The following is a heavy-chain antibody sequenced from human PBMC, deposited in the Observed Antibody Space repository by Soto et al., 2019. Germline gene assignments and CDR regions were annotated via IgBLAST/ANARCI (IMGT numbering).Heavy chain of an antibody. CDR3: ASPGMDV. J-gene: IGHJ6*02. CDR1: GYIFTGYY. CDR2: INPNSGGT. Sequence: QVQLVQSGADVKKSGASVKVSCKASGYIFTGYYIHWVRQAPGQGLEWMGWINPNSGGTNYAQKFQGRVTMTRDTSITTVYMELTRLTSDDTAVYYCASPGMDVWGQGTTVTVSS. V-gene: IGHV1-2*02.